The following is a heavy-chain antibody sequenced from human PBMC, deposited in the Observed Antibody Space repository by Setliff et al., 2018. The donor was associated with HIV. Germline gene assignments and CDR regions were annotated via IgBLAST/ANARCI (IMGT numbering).Heavy chain of an antibody. CDR1: GASISSPIYY. V-gene: IGHV4-39*01. J-gene: IGHJ4*02. D-gene: IGHD6-13*01. CDR3: AAAEGQGPWYFFDN. Sequence: SETLSLTCSVSGASISSPIYYCGWLRQAPGKGLEWIGNIYYNGNTNYKPSLERRLTISVDTSKNQFSLSLSSVPATDTALYFCAAAEGQGPWYFFDNGGQGTQVTVSS. CDR2: IYYNGNT.